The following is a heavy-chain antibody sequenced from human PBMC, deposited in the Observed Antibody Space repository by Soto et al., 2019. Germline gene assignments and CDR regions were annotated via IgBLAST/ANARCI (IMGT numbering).Heavy chain of an antibody. CDR3: ARDLRYFDWSQTFDY. Sequence: QVQLVQSGAEVKKPGASVKVSCKASGYTFTSYGISWVRQAPGQGLEWMGWISGYNGNTNYAQKLQGRVTLTTDTSTSTAYMELRSLRSDDTAVYYSARDLRYFDWSQTFDYWGQGTLVTVSS. D-gene: IGHD3-9*01. V-gene: IGHV1-18*01. CDR2: ISGYNGNT. J-gene: IGHJ4*02. CDR1: GYTFTSYG.